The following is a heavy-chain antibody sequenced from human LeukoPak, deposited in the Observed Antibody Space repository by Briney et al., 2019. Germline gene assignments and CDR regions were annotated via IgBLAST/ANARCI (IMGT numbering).Heavy chain of an antibody. D-gene: IGHD3-22*01. CDR1: GGSISSSSYY. V-gene: IGHV4-39*07. CDR3: ARAPDYYDSSGYYFRRGHFDY. CDR2: IYYSGGT. Sequence: SETLSLTCTVSGGSISSSSYYWGWIRQPPGKGLEWIGSIYYSGGTYYNPSLKSRVTISVGTSKNQFSLKLSSVTAADTAVYYCARAPDYYDSSGYYFRRGHFDYWGQGTLVTVSS. J-gene: IGHJ4*02.